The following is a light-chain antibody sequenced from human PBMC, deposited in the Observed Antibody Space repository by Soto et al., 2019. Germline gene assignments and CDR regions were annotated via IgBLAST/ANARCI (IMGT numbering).Light chain of an antibody. CDR1: QGISNC. V-gene: IGKV1-12*01. Sequence: DIQMTQSPSSVPVSVGDRVTITCRASQGISNCLAWYQQKPWKAPKLLIFAASSLQSGVPSRFSGSRSGTDFTLTISSLEPADFATYFCQQAHSFPYTFGQGNRLEIK. J-gene: IGKJ2*01. CDR3: QQAHSFPYT. CDR2: AAS.